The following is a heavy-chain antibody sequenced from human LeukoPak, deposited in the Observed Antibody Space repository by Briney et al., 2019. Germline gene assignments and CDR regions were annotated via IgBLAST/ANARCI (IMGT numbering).Heavy chain of an antibody. J-gene: IGHJ4*02. CDR2: ISGSGGST. V-gene: IGHV3-23*01. Sequence: GGSLSLSCAASGFTFSSYAMSWVRQAPGKGLEWVSGISGSGGSTYYADSVEGRFTISRDNSKTTLYLQMNSLRAEDTAVYYCAKGIESSGSYYTGFDYWGQGTLVTVSS. D-gene: IGHD1-26*01. CDR3: AKGIESSGSYYTGFDY. CDR1: GFTFSSYA.